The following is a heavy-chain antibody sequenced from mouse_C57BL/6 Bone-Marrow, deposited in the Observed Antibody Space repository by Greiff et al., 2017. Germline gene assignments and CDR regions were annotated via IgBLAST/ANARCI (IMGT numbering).Heavy chain of an antibody. D-gene: IGHD2-14*01. V-gene: IGHV1-81*01. Sequence: VKLVESGAELARPGASVKLSCKASGYTFTSYGISWVQQRTGQGLEWIGEIYPRSGNTYYNEKFKGKATLTADKSSSTAYVELRSLTSEDAAVYFCARKEYRNYGYFDVWGTGTTVTVSS. CDR3: ARKEYRNYGYFDV. CDR1: GYTFTSYG. J-gene: IGHJ1*03. CDR2: IYPRSGNT.